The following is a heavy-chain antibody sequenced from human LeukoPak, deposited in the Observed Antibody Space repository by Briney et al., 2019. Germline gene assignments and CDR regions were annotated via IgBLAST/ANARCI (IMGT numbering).Heavy chain of an antibody. Sequence: ASVKVCCRASAYTLTIYGITWVRQAPGQGLEWMGWISDYNGNTNYAQKLQGRVTMTTDTSTSTAYMELRSPSSDDTAVYYCARDLYRDSLPVSWFDPWGQGTLVTVSS. CDR3: ARDLYRDSLPVSWFDP. V-gene: IGHV1-18*01. CDR2: ISDYNGNT. J-gene: IGHJ5*01. CDR1: AYTLTIYG. D-gene: IGHD4-11*01.